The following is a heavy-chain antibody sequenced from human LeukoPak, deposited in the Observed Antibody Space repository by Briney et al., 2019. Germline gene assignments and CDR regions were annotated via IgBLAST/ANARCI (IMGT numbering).Heavy chain of an antibody. CDR1: GFIFSSYG. CDR2: IWFDGSNK. V-gene: IGHV3-33*01. CDR3: ARDLGSDYFDY. D-gene: IGHD7-27*01. Sequence: GRSLRLSCAASGFIFSSYGIHWVRQAPGRGVEWVAVIWFDGSNKYYTDSVKGRFTISRDNSKNTVYLQMNSLRADDTAVYYCARDLGSDYFDYWGQGTLVTVSS. J-gene: IGHJ4*02.